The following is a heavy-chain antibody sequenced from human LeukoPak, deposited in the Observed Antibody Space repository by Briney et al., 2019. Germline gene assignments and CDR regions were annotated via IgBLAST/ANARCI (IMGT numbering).Heavy chain of an antibody. J-gene: IGHJ5*02. CDR3: ARQIVVVIRETYNWFDP. CDR2: INHSGST. D-gene: IGHD3-22*01. V-gene: IGHV4-34*01. CDR1: GGSFSGYY. Sequence: SETLSLTCAVYGGSFSGYYWSWIRQPPGKGLEWIGEINHSGSTNYNPSLKRRVTISVDTSKNQFSLKLSFVTAADTAVYYCARQIVVVIRETYNWFDPWGQGTLVTVSS.